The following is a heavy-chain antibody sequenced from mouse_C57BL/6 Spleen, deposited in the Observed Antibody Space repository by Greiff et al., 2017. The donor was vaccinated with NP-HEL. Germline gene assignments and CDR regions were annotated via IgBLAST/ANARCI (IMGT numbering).Heavy chain of an antibody. CDR2: INPNNGGT. CDR3: QEAGTGTPFAY. V-gene: IGHV1-26*01. J-gene: IGHJ3*01. Sequence: VQLHQSGPELVKPGASVKISCKASGYTFTDYYMNWVKQSHGKSLEWIGDINPNNGGTSYKQKFKGKATLTVDKSSSTAYMELRSLTSEDSAVYYCQEAGTGTPFAYWGQGTLVTVAA. CDR1: GYTFTDYY. D-gene: IGHD4-1*01.